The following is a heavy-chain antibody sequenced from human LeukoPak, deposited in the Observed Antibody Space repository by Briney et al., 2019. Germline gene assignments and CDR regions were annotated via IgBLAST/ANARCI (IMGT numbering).Heavy chain of an antibody. V-gene: IGHV3-30*03. J-gene: IGHJ4*02. D-gene: IGHD6-19*01. CDR2: ISYDGNNK. Sequence: GGSLRLSCAASGFTFSDFGMHWVRQAPGRGLEWVAVISYDGNNKYYADSVKGRFTISRDNSRNTLYLQMNSLRPEDTAVYYCATKTPFAVAPRGWGQGTLVTVSS. CDR3: ATKTPFAVAPRG. CDR1: GFTFSDFG.